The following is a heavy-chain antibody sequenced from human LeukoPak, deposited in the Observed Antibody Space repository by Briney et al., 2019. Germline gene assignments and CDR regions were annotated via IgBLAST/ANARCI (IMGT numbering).Heavy chain of an antibody. CDR2: INPSGGST. CDR1: GYTFTSYG. J-gene: IGHJ4*02. CDR3: AREQASDFWSGYPFDY. Sequence: ASVKVSCKASGYTFTSYGISWVRQAPGQGLEWMGIINPSGGSTSYAQKFQGRVTMTRGTSTSTVYMELSSLRSEDMAVYYCAREQASDFWSGYPFDYWGQGTLVTVSS. D-gene: IGHD3-3*01. V-gene: IGHV1-46*01.